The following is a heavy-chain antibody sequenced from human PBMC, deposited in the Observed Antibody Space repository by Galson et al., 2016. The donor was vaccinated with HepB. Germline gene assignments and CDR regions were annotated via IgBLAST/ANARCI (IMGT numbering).Heavy chain of an antibody. CDR3: ARKLRGYSSYLDV. D-gene: IGHD5-18*01. CDR1: GFTFSDNY. J-gene: IGHJ6*03. Sequence: SLRLSCAASGFTFSDNYMSWIRQAPGKGLEWVSYISSSGSTIYYADSVKGRFTISRDNAKNSLYLQMNSLRAEDTAVYYCARKLRGYSSYLDVWGKGATVTVSS. CDR2: ISSSGSTI. V-gene: IGHV3-11*01.